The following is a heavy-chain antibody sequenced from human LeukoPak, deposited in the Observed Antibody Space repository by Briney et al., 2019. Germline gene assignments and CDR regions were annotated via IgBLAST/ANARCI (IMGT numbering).Heavy chain of an antibody. J-gene: IGHJ4*02. Sequence: GASVKVSCKASGYTFTGYYMHWVRQAPGQGLEWMGWINPNSGGTNYAQKFQGRVPMTRDTSINTAYMELSRLISDDTAVYYCARGRDSGSHTYYFDYWGQGTLVTVSS. CDR3: ARGRDSGSHTYYFDY. V-gene: IGHV1-2*02. CDR2: INPNSGGT. CDR1: GYTFTGYY. D-gene: IGHD1-26*01.